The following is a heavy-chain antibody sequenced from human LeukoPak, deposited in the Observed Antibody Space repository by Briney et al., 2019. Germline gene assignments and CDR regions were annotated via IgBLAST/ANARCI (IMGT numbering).Heavy chain of an antibody. J-gene: IGHJ1*01. Sequence: SETLSLTCTVSGYSISSGYHWGWIRQPPGKGLEWIGSIYHSGSTYYNPALKSRVTISVDTSKNQFSLKLSSVTAADTAVYYCARVVQSTDSSGFYLPEYFQHWGQGTLVTVSS. CDR3: ARVVQSTDSSGFYLPEYFQH. CDR2: IYHSGST. D-gene: IGHD3-22*01. CDR1: GYSISSGYH. V-gene: IGHV4-38-2*02.